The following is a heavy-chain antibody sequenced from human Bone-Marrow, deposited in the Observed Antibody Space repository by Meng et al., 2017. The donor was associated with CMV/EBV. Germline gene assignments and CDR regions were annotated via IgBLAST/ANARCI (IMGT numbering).Heavy chain of an antibody. CDR2: INTNTGNP. V-gene: IGHV7-4-1*01. Sequence: ASVKVSCKASGYTFTSYAMNWVRQAPGQGLEWMGWINTNTGNPTYAQGFTGRFVFSLDTSVSTAYLQICSLKAEDTAVYYCARGEYYDFGNWFDPWGQGNLVTVSS. D-gene: IGHD3-3*01. CDR3: ARGEYYDFGNWFDP. CDR1: GYTFTSYA. J-gene: IGHJ5*02.